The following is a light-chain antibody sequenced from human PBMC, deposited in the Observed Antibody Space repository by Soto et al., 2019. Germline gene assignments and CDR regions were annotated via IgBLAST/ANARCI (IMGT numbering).Light chain of an antibody. CDR1: QSVGTN. J-gene: IGKJ2*01. V-gene: IGKV3-15*01. CDR2: GAS. Sequence: EIVMTQSPAPLSESPGERATLSFRASQSVGTNLVWYRHKPGQAPRPLIYGASIRATGIPARFSASGSGTEFTLTISSLQSEDSAVYFCQQYYYWPPYTFGQGTKVDIK. CDR3: QQYYYWPPYT.